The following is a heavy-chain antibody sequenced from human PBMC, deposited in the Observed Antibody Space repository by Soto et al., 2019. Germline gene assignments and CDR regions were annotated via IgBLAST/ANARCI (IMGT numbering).Heavy chain of an antibody. V-gene: IGHV1-2*02. J-gene: IGHJ5*02. D-gene: IGHD6-6*01. CDR1: GFSFTGYY. Sequence: ASVKVSCKASGFSFTGYYIHWLRQAPGQGLEWMGWINAHSGGTEYAQKFQGRVTLTRDTSIATAYLTLTSLTSDDTALYYCAKDLTRQLAYWLDPWGQGXQVT. CDR3: AKDLTRQLAYWLDP. CDR2: INAHSGGT.